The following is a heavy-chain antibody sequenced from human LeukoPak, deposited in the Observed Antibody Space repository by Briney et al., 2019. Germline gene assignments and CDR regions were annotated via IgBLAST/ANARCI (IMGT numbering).Heavy chain of an antibody. CDR3: ATTVSGYFDQ. CDR2: IKQDGSEK. Sequence: GGSLRLPCALLDLPLSTFWTSWVPNAPGQALGWVANIKQDGSEKYYVDSVTGRFTISRDNAKNSLYLQMNSLRVEDTAVYYCATTVSGYFDQWGQGTLVTVSS. CDR1: DLPLSTFW. J-gene: IGHJ1*01. V-gene: IGHV3-7*01. D-gene: IGHD4-11*01.